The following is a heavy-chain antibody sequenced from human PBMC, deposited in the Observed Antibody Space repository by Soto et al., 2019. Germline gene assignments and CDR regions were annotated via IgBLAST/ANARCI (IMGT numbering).Heavy chain of an antibody. CDR1: GFTFGNAW. Sequence: EVQLVESGGGLVKPGGSLRLSCAASGFTFGNAWMNWVRQAPGKGLEWVGRIKSRTDSGTTDYAATVKSRFTISRDDSKNTLYLQMNSLKTEATAVYYCTTDRHLVQYWGQGTVVTVSS. CDR3: TTDRHLVQY. V-gene: IGHV3-15*07. D-gene: IGHD1-1*01. CDR2: IKSRTDSGTT. J-gene: IGHJ4*02.